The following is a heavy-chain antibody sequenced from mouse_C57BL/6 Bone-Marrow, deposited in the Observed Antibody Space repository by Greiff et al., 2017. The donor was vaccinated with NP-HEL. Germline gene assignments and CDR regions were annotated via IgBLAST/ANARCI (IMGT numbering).Heavy chain of an antibody. CDR2: IWSGGST. V-gene: IGHV2-2*01. CDR3: ARNFGYYGSPIYFDY. J-gene: IGHJ2*01. CDR1: GFSLTSYG. D-gene: IGHD1-1*01. Sequence: VQLKESGPGLVQPSQSLSITCTVSGFSLTSYGVHWVRQSPGKGLEWLGVIWSGGSTDYNAAFISSLSISKDNSKSQVFFKMNSLQADDTAIYYCARNFGYYGSPIYFDYWGQGTTLTVSS.